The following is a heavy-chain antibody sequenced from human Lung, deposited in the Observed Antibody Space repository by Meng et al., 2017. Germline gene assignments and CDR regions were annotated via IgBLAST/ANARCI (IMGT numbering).Heavy chain of an antibody. CDR3: ASYCRGTSCATY. Sequence: QVQLVQSGAEVKKPGASVKVSCKASGYTFTGSYMHWVRQAPGQGLEWMGRVNPNNGGTNYAQKFQGRVTMTRDTSISTAYLGLSRLTSDDTAVYYCASYCRGTSCATYWGQGSLVTVS. J-gene: IGHJ4*02. D-gene: IGHD2-15*01. CDR1: GYTFTGSY. V-gene: IGHV1-2*06. CDR2: VNPNNGGT.